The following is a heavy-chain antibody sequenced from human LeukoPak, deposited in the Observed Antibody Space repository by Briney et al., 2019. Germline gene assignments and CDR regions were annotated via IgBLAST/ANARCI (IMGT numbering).Heavy chain of an antibody. CDR1: GGSIYSYY. J-gene: IGHJ4*02. D-gene: IGHD2-15*01. Sequence: SETLSLTCTVSGGSIYSYYWSWIRQPPGKGLEWIGYIYYSGSTNYNPSLKSRVTISVDTSKNQFSLKLSSVTAADTAVYYCARDLAGPFDYWGQGTLVIVSS. CDR3: ARDLAGPFDY. V-gene: IGHV4-59*01. CDR2: IYYSGST.